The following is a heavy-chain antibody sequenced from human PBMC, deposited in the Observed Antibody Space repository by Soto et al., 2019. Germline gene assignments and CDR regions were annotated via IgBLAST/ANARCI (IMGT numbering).Heavy chain of an antibody. CDR2: ISGSGGST. Sequence: PVGSLRLSCAASGFTFSSYAMSWVRQAPGKGLEWVSAISGSGGSTYYADSVKGRFTISRDNSKNTLYLQMNSLRAEDTAVYYCAKMYYYDSSGSGFDYWGQGTLVTVSS. CDR1: GFTFSSYA. J-gene: IGHJ4*02. CDR3: AKMYYYDSSGSGFDY. V-gene: IGHV3-23*01. D-gene: IGHD3-22*01.